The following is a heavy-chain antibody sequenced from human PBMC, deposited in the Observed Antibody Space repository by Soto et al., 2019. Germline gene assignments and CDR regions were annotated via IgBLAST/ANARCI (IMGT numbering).Heavy chain of an antibody. V-gene: IGHV3-23*01. CDR2: ISGSGGST. CDR3: AKEAPVEDYYYYYMDV. J-gene: IGHJ6*03. CDR1: GFTFSSYA. Sequence: GGSLRLSCAASGFTFSSYAMSWVRQAPGKGLEWVSAISGSGGSTYYADSVKGRFTISRDNSKNTLYLQMNSLRAEDTAVYYCAKEAPVEDYYYYYMDVWGKGTTVTVSS.